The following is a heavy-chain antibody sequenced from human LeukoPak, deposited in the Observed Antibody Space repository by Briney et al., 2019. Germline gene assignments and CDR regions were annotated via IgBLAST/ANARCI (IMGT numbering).Heavy chain of an antibody. CDR3: ARDRASGSSPRLYGMDV. V-gene: IGHV1-2*02. CDR2: LNPNSGAT. Sequence: ASVKVSCKASGYIFTGYYMHWVRQAPGQGLEWMGWLNPNSGATNYAQKFQGRVTMTRDTSISTAYMELTRLTSDDTAVYYCARDRASGSSPRLYGMDVWGQGTTVTVSS. CDR1: GYIFTGYY. D-gene: IGHD3-10*01. J-gene: IGHJ6*02.